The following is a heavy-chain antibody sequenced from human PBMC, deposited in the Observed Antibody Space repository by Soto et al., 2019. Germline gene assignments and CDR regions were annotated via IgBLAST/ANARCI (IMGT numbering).Heavy chain of an antibody. CDR3: TRGGESIYSGSYMGIDAFDI. CDR1: GFTFGDYA. D-gene: IGHD1-26*01. CDR2: IRSKAYGGTK. V-gene: IGHV3-49*03. Sequence: SLRLSCTASGFTFGDYAMSWFRQAPGKGLEWVTFIRSKAYGGTKEYAASVKGRFTISRDDSKNIAYMQMNSLKTEDTAVYYCTRGGESIYSGSYMGIDAFDIWGQGTMVTVSS. J-gene: IGHJ3*02.